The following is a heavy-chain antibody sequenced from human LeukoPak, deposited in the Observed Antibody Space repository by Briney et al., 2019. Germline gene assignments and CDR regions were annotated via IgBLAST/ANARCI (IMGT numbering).Heavy chain of an antibody. J-gene: IGHJ5*02. D-gene: IGHD1-1*01. CDR1: GFSFSNNW. Sequence: GGSLRLSCAAPGFSFSNNWMGWVRQAPGKGLEWVAHIKRDGSQKYYLDSVKGRFTISRDNAKNSLYLQINSLRVEDTAVYYCARLGLEVGGPNWFDPWGQGTLVTVSS. V-gene: IGHV3-7*01. CDR2: IKRDGSQK. CDR3: ARLGLEVGGPNWFDP.